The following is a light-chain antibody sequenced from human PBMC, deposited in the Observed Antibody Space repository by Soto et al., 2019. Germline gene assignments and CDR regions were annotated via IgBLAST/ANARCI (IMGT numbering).Light chain of an antibody. V-gene: IGKV3-11*01. CDR2: DAS. CDR1: QSVSSY. CDR3: QQLMTYPLT. J-gene: IGKJ4*01. Sequence: EIVLTQSPATLSLSPGERATLSCRASQSVSSYLAWYQQKPGQAPRLLIYDASNRATGIPARFSGSGSGTDFTLTISSLEPEDFATYYCQQLMTYPLTFGGGTTVEI.